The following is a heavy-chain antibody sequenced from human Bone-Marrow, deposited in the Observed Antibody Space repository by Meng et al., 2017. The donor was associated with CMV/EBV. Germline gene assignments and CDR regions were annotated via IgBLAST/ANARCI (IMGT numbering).Heavy chain of an antibody. D-gene: IGHD3-3*01. J-gene: IGHJ5*02. CDR2: INPNSGGT. CDR1: GYTCTGYY. Sequence: SGYTCTGYYRHWVRRAPGQGLEWMGWINPNSGGTNYEQKFQGRVTMTRDTSISTAYMELSRLRSDDTAVYYCARGNYDFWSGGWFDPWGQGTLVTVSS. CDR3: ARGNYDFWSGGWFDP. V-gene: IGHV1-2*02.